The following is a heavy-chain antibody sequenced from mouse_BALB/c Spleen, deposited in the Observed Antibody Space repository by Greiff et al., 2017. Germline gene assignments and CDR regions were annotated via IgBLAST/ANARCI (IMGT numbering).Heavy chain of an antibody. V-gene: IGHV1S135*01. CDR1: GYAFTSYN. Sequence: VQLQQSGPELVKPGSSVKVSCTASGYAFTSYNMYWVKQSHGKSLEWIGYIDPYNGGTSYNQKFKGKATLTVDKSSSTAYMHLNSLTSEDSAVYYCARGAARATNYFDYWGQGITLTVSS. J-gene: IGHJ2*01. D-gene: IGHD3-1*01. CDR2: IDPYNGGT. CDR3: ARGAARATNYFDY.